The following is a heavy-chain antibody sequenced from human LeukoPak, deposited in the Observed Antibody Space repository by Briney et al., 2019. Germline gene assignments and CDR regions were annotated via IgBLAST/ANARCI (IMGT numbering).Heavy chain of an antibody. Sequence: GGSLRLSCAASGFTFSNNAMSWVRQAPGKGLECVSAITGTIATGDPPYYADSVKGRFTISRDNSKNTLYLQMNSLRAEDTAVYYCAMSGDSSGKYYFDYWGQGTLVTVSS. CDR3: AMSGDSSGKYYFDY. CDR1: GFTFSNNA. D-gene: IGHD3-22*01. CDR2: ITGTIATGDPP. J-gene: IGHJ4*02. V-gene: IGHV3-23*01.